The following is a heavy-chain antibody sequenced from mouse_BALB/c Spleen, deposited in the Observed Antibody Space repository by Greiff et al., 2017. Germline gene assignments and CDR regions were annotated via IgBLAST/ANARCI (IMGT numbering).Heavy chain of an antibody. CDR1: GFTFSDYY. CDR2: ISDGGSYT. Sequence: EVQRVESGGGLVKPGGSLKLSCAASGFTFSDYYMYWVRQTPEKRLEWVATISDGGSYTYYPDSVKGRFTISRDNAKNNLYLQMSSLKSEDTAMYYCARGYYGYVYYWGQGTTLTVSS. J-gene: IGHJ2*01. CDR3: ARGYYGYVYY. D-gene: IGHD1-2*01. V-gene: IGHV5-4*02.